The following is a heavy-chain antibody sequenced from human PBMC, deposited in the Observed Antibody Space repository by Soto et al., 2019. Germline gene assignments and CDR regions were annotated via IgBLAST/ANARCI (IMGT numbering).Heavy chain of an antibody. D-gene: IGHD3-10*01. CDR2: ISDIAYT. V-gene: IGHV4-61*05. J-gene: IGHJ6*02. CDR3: ARQGFGVLHGLVDV. CDR1: GGSISYINKHD. Sequence: SETLSLTCTVSGGSISYINKHDCSWFRLPPGKGLEWIGYISDIAYTSYNPSLKGRVSISVDTSKNQFSLTLTSVTAADTAVYYCARQGFGVLHGLVDVWGQGTTVTVSS.